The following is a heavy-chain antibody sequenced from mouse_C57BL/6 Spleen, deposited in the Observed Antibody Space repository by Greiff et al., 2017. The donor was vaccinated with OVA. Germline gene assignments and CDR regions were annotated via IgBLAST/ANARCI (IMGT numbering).Heavy chain of an antibody. V-gene: IGHV1-82*01. Sequence: VQLQQSGPELVKPGASVKISCKASGYAFSSSWMNWVKQRPGKGLEWIGQIYPGDGDTNYNGKFKGKATLTADKSSSTAYMQLSSLTSEDAAVYFCARSELYALDYWGQGTLVTVSS. CDR1: GYAFSSSW. CDR2: IYPGDGDT. CDR3: ARSELYALDY. J-gene: IGHJ4*01.